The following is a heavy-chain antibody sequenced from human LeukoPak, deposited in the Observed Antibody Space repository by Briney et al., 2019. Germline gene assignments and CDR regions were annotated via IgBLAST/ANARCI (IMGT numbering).Heavy chain of an antibody. V-gene: IGHV4-38-2*02. Sequence: KPSETLSLTCTVSGSSISSGYYWGWIRQSPGKGLEWITSIDHSGNRYYHPSLKSRVTISVDTSKNQFSLKLSSVTAADTAVYYCGRDRPTGYYDYWEQGTLVTVSS. CDR1: GSSISSGYY. D-gene: IGHD3-9*01. CDR2: IDHSGNR. J-gene: IGHJ4*02. CDR3: GRDRPTGYYDY.